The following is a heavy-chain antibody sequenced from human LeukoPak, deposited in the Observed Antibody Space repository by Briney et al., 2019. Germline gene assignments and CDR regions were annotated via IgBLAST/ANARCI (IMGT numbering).Heavy chain of an antibody. CDR3: ARGQHYDSSGYNFDY. J-gene: IGHJ4*02. V-gene: IGHV4-34*01. D-gene: IGHD3-22*01. CDR1: GGSFSGYY. CDR2: INHCGST. Sequence: PSETLSLTCAVYGGSFSGYYWSWIRQPPGKGLEWIGEINHCGSTNYNPSLKSRVTISVDTSKNQFSLKLSSVTAADTAVYYCARGQHYDSSGYNFDYWGQGTLVTVSS.